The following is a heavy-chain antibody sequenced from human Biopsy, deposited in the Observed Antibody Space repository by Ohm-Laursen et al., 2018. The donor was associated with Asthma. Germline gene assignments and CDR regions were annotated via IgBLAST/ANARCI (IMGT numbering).Heavy chain of an antibody. D-gene: IGHD3-3*01. CDR3: ASQSSGPDFWSGYYYFDY. CDR1: GFTFGDYC. Sequence: LSLTCTASGFTFGDYCMSWVRQVPGQGLEWVANIKHDGSEKNHVDSLKGRFTISRDNSKNTLYLQMNSLRAEDTAVYYCASQSSGPDFWSGYYYFDYWGQGTLVTVSS. V-gene: IGHV3-7*01. J-gene: IGHJ4*02. CDR2: IKHDGSEK.